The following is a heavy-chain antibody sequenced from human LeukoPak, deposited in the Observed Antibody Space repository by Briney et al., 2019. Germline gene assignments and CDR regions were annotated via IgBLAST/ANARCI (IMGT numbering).Heavy chain of an antibody. Sequence: GGSLRLSCAASGFTFSSYSMNWVRQAPGKGLEWVSSISSSSSYIYYADSVKGRFTISRDNAKNSLYLQMNSLRAEDTAVYYCARGGLCSSTSCYTHIDYWGQGTLVTVSS. CDR1: GFTFSSYS. J-gene: IGHJ4*02. CDR2: ISSSSSYI. V-gene: IGHV3-21*01. CDR3: ARGGLCSSTSCYTHIDY. D-gene: IGHD2-2*02.